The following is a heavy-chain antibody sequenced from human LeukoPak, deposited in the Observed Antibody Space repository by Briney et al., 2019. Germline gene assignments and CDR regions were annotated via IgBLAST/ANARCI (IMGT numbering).Heavy chain of an antibody. CDR3: ARDFPGHEPAGQDY. CDR1: GFTFSSYS. V-gene: IGHV3-21*01. J-gene: IGHJ4*02. D-gene: IGHD2-2*01. Sequence: GGSLRLSCAASGFTFSSYSMNWVRQAPGKGLEWVSSISSSSSYIYYADSVKGRFTISRDNAKNSLYLQMNSLRAEDTAVYYCARDFPGHEPAGQDYWGQGTLVTVSS. CDR2: ISSSSSYI.